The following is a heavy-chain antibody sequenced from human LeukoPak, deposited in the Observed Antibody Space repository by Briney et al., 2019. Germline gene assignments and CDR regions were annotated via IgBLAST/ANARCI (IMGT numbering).Heavy chain of an antibody. V-gene: IGHV3-21*01. D-gene: IGHD3-22*01. Sequence: GGSLRLSCAAPGFTFSLYTVNWVRQAPGKGEEWVSSINSTSFYIYYADSVKGRFTISRDNAKNSLYLHMNSLRTEYTSVYYCARVADYYDGSCYYPLDHWGQGTLVTASS. CDR2: INSTSFYI. CDR3: ARVADYYDGSCYYPLDH. J-gene: IGHJ4*02. CDR1: GFTFSLYT.